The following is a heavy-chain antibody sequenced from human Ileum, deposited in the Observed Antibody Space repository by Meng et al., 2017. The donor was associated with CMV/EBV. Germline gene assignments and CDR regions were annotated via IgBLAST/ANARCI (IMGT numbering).Heavy chain of an antibody. Sequence: FTSYDMHWVGQAHGQRLEWMGWINAGNGDTKYSQNFQGRVTITRDPSATTAYLELSSLRSEDTAVYYCARSRSGFHCGDDCYLPAPNWGQGTLVTVSS. CDR1: FTSYD. CDR3: ARSRSGFHCGDDCYLPAPN. D-gene: IGHD2-21*02. CDR2: INAGNGDT. J-gene: IGHJ4*02. V-gene: IGHV1-3*01.